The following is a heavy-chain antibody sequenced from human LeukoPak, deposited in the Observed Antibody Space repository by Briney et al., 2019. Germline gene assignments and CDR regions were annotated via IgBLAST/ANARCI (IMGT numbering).Heavy chain of an antibody. CDR2: ISSSSSYI. V-gene: IGHV3-21*01. CDR1: GFTFSSYS. CDR3: ARDSRTFGGVMGDY. J-gene: IGHJ4*02. D-gene: IGHD3-16*01. Sequence: GSLRLSCAASGFTFSSYSMNWVRQAPGKGLEWVSSISSSSSYIYYADSVKGRFTISRDNAKNSLYLQMNSLRAEDTAVYYCARDSRTFGGVMGDYWGQGTLVTVSS.